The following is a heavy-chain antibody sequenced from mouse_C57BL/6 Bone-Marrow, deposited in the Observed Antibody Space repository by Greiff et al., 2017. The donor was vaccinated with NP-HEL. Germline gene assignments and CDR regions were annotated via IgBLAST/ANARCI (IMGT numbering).Heavy chain of an antibody. CDR1: GYTFTDYY. V-gene: IGHV1-26*01. Sequence: EVQLQQSGPELVKPGASVKISCKASGYTFTDYYMNWVKQSHGKSLEWIGDINPNNGGTSYNQKFKGKATLTVDKSSSTAYMELRSLTSEDSAVYYCARRDYYGWYFDVWGTGTTVTVSS. J-gene: IGHJ1*03. CDR3: ARRDYYGWYFDV. CDR2: INPNNGGT. D-gene: IGHD1-1*01.